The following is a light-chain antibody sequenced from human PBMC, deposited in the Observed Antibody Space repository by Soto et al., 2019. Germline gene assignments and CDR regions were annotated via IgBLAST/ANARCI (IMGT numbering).Light chain of an antibody. CDR1: QSVSIY. CDR2: DAS. CDR3: RQSYSTPWT. V-gene: IGKV1-39*01. Sequence: DIQMTQSPSSLSASVGDRVTITCRTSQSVSIYVNWYQQKPGKAPKLLIYDASSLQSGVPSRFSGSGSGTDFTLTISSLQPEDFATYYCRQSYSTPWTFGQGTKVDI. J-gene: IGKJ1*01.